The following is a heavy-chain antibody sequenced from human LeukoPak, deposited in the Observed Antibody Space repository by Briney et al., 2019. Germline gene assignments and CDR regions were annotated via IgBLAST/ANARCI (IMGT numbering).Heavy chain of an antibody. J-gene: IGHJ3*02. CDR2: ISGSGGST. CDR1: GFTFSNYA. V-gene: IGHV3-23*01. Sequence: GGSLRLSCAASGFTFSNYAMSWVRQAPGKGLEWVSAISGSGGSTYYADSVKGRFTISRDNSKNTLYLQMNSLRAEDTAVYYCAKDLNVDGDYFVADAFDIWGQGTMVTVSS. D-gene: IGHD4-17*01. CDR3: AKDLNVDGDYFVADAFDI.